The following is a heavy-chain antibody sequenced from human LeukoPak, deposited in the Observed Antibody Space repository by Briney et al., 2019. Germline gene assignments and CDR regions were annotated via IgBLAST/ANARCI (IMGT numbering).Heavy chain of an antibody. V-gene: IGHV3-23*01. D-gene: IGHD3-3*01. CDR2: IGTSGGNT. CDR3: ARGLRFLEWYYYGMDV. J-gene: IGHJ6*02. CDR1: GFTFSSYA. Sequence: GGSLRLSCAASGFTFSSYAMSWVRQAAGKGLEWVSSIGTSGGNTHYADSVKGRFTISRDNAKNSLYLQMNSLRAEDTAVYYCARGLRFLEWYYYGMDVWGQGTTVTVSS.